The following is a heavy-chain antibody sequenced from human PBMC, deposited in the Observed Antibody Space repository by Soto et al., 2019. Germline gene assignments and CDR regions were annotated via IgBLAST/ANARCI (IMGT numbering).Heavy chain of an antibody. J-gene: IGHJ4*02. CDR2: ISAYNGNT. D-gene: IGHD1-26*01. CDR1: GYTFTSYG. V-gene: IGHV1-18*01. CDR3: AKDPGRGSYYVSPFDY. Sequence: GASVKVSCKASGYTFTSYGISWVRQAPGQGLEWMGWISAYNGNTNYAQKLQGRVTMTTDTSTSTAYMELRSLRSDDTAVYYCAKDPGRGSYYVSPFDYWGQGTLVTVSS.